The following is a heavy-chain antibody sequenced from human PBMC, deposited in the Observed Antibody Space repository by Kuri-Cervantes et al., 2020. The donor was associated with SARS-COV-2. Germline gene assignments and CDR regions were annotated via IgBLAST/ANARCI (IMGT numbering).Heavy chain of an antibody. Sequence: SVKVSCKASGYTFTSYGISWVRQAPGQGLEWMGGIIPIFGTANYAQKFQGRVTITADESTSTAYMELSSLRSEDTAVYYCARGEGLGVRGVKGADWGQGTLVTVSS. D-gene: IGHD3-10*01. CDR2: IIPIFGTA. J-gene: IGHJ4*02. V-gene: IGHV1-69*13. CDR1: GYTFTSYG. CDR3: ARGEGLGVRGVKGAD.